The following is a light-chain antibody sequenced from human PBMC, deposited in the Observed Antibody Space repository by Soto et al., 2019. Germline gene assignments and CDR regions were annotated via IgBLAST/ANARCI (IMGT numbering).Light chain of an antibody. Sequence: EIVLTQSPGTLSLSPGERATLSCRASQSVSSDYLAWYQQKPGQSPRLLVYGVSSRATGIPDRFSVSGSGTDFTLTISRLEPEDLAVYYCQQDGSSPMTFGQGTKVEIQ. CDR2: GVS. V-gene: IGKV3-20*01. J-gene: IGKJ1*01. CDR1: QSVSSDY. CDR3: QQDGSSPMT.